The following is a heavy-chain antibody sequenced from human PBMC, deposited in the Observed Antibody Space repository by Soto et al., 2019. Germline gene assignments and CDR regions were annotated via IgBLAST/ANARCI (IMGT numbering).Heavy chain of an antibody. Sequence: GASVKVSCKTSGYTFTSYGITWVRQAPGQGLEWMGWITTDKGKTTYAQKFQGRVTMTTDISTSTAYMELRSLRSDDTDVYYCATRSPAFDYWGQGTLVTVSS. CDR1: GYTFTSYG. J-gene: IGHJ4*02. CDR3: ATRSPAFDY. V-gene: IGHV1-18*01. CDR2: ITTDKGKT.